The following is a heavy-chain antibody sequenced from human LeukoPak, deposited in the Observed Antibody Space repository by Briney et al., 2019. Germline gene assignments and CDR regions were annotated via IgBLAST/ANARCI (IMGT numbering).Heavy chain of an antibody. CDR1: GDTFSSYA. D-gene: IGHD6-13*01. V-gene: IGHV1-69*06. CDR3: ARENPIAAADDY. CDR2: INPVFHTA. J-gene: IGHJ4*02. Sequence: SVKVSCKTSGDTFSSYAISWVRQAPGQGLEWMGGINPVFHTANYAQKFQGRLTITADTSTSTAYMELRSLRSDDAAVYYCARENPIAAADDYWGQGTLVTVSS.